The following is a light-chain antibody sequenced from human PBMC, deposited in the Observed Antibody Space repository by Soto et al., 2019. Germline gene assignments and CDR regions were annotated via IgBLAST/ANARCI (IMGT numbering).Light chain of an antibody. V-gene: IGKV2-30*01. CDR3: MQGTHWPPYT. Sequence: DVVMTQSPLSLPVTLGQPASISCRSSQSLAYIDGNTYLNWFHQRPGQSPRRLIYQVSNRDSGVPDRFIGGGSGTDFTLKISRVEADDVGVYYCMQGTHWPPYTFGQGTKLEIK. CDR1: QSLAYIDGNTY. CDR2: QVS. J-gene: IGKJ2*01.